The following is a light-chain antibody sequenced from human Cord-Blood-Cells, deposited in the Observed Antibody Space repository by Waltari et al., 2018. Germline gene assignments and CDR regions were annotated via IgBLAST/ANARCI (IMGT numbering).Light chain of an antibody. CDR3: QHLNSYPHS. CDR2: AAS. CDR1: QGISSY. Sequence: DIQLTQSPSFLSASVGDRVTITCRASQGISSYLAWYQQKPGKAPKLLIYAASTLQSGVPSMFSGSGSGTEFTLTISSLQPEDFATYYCQHLNSYPHSFGQGTKLEIK. V-gene: IGKV1-9*01. J-gene: IGKJ2*03.